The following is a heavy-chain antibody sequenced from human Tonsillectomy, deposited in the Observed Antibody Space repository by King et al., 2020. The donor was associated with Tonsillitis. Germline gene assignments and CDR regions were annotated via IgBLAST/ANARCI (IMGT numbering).Heavy chain of an antibody. Sequence: VQLVESGGGLVKPGGSLRLSCAASGFTFSSYSMNWVRQAPGKGLEWVSSISSSGSYIYDADSLKGRFTISRDNAKNSLYLQINSLRVEDTAVYYCARGAHMVATDESLDYWGQGTLVTVSS. V-gene: IGHV3-21*01. J-gene: IGHJ4*02. D-gene: IGHD5-12*01. CDR3: ARGAHMVATDESLDY. CDR1: GFTFSSYS. CDR2: ISSSGSYI.